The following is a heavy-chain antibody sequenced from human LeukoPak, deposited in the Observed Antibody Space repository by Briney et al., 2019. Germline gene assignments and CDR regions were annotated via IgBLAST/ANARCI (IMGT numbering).Heavy chain of an antibody. V-gene: IGHV4-31*03. J-gene: IGHJ3*02. CDR2: IYYSGST. D-gene: IGHD2-21*02. Sequence: SRILSLTCTVSGGSISSGGYYWSWIRQHPGTGLEWIGYIYYSGSTYYNPSLKSRVTISVDTSKNQFSLKLSSVTAADTAVYYCARTAYCGGDCYYLSGAFDIWGQGTMVTVSS. CDR1: GGSISSGGYY. CDR3: ARTAYCGGDCYYLSGAFDI.